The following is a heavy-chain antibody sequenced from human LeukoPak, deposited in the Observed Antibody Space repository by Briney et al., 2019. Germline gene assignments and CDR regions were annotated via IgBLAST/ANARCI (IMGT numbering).Heavy chain of an antibody. J-gene: IGHJ3*01. CDR3: ARGVYYGSGSYYAGSAFDF. V-gene: IGHV4-34*01. D-gene: IGHD3-10*01. Sequence: NPSETLSLTCAVYGGSFSGYYWSWIRQPPGKGLEWIGEINHSGSTNYNPSLKSRVTMSVDTSKNRFSLKLSSVTAADTAVYYCARGVYYGSGSYYAGSAFDFWGQGTMVTVSS. CDR2: INHSGST. CDR1: GGSFSGYY.